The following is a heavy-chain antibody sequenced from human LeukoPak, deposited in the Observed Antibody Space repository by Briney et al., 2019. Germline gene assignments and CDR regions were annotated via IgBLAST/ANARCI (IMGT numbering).Heavy chain of an antibody. CDR2: IYTSGST. CDR1: GNSISSGDNY. Sequence: RPSETLSLTCTVSGNSISSGDNYWSWIRQPAGKGLEWIGRIYTSGSTNYNPSLKSRVTMSVDTSKNQFSLKLKSVTAADTAVYYCARDEYYYGSGSYRYDYWGQGTLVTVSS. J-gene: IGHJ4*02. V-gene: IGHV4-61*02. CDR3: ARDEYYYGSGSYRYDY. D-gene: IGHD3-10*01.